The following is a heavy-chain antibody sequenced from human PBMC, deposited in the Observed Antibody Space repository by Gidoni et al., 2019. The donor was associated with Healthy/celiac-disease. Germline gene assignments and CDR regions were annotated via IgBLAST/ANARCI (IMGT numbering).Heavy chain of an antibody. V-gene: IGHV3-23*01. J-gene: IGHJ4*02. CDR2: FSGRGGST. Sequence: EVQLLESGGGLVQPGGSLRLSCAASGLTFSSYAISWVRQAPGKGLEWVSAFSGRGGSTHSADAVKGRFTISRDNSKNTLYLQMNSLRADDTAVYYCAKDPLEGDGYNQCFDYWGQGTLVTVSS. D-gene: IGHD5-12*01. CDR3: AKDPLEGDGYNQCFDY. CDR1: GLTFSSYA.